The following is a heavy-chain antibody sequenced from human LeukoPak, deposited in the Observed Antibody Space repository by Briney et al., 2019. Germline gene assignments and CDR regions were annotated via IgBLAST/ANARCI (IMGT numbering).Heavy chain of an antibody. Sequence: GGSLRLSCAASGFTFSGSGMSWVRQAPGKGLEWISSSGDSDGSTYYADSLKGRFTISRHNSKNTLYLQMNNLRAEDTAVYYCAKGGCRGTCNPLAYWGQGALVTVSP. V-gene: IGHV3-23*01. CDR1: GFTFSGSG. D-gene: IGHD2-15*01. CDR3: AKGGCRGTCNPLAY. CDR2: SGDSDGST. J-gene: IGHJ4*02.